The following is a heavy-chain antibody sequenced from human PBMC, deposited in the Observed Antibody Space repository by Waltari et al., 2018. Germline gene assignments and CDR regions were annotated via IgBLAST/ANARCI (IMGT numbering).Heavy chain of an antibody. Sequence: EVQLVESGGGLVQPGGSLRLSCTASGFTFVNYWMSWVRQAPGKGLQWVAYIKEDGTKESYLDSLKGRFTISRDDAKNSLHLQMNSLRVEDTAIYYCARVSKGIHFDYWGQGTLVTVSS. CDR1: GFTFVNYW. CDR3: ARVSKGIHFDY. V-gene: IGHV3-7*04. CDR2: IKEDGTKE. J-gene: IGHJ4*02.